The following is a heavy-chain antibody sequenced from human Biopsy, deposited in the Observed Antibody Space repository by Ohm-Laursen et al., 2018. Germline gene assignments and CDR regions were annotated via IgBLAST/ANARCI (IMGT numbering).Heavy chain of an antibody. Sequence: GASVTVSCQASGFSFTGYYIHWVRQAPGQGLEWMGWISPKSGGTNYAQKFQGNITMTKNTSMSTAYMEMSRLRSDDTAVYYCALQSVAQMKNFDYWGQGTLVTVSS. CDR3: ALQSVAQMKNFDY. CDR2: ISPKSGGT. V-gene: IGHV1-2*02. D-gene: IGHD6-19*01. J-gene: IGHJ4*02. CDR1: GFSFTGYY.